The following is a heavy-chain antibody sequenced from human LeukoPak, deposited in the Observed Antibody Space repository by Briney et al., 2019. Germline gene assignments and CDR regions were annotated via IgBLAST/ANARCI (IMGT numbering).Heavy chain of an antibody. J-gene: IGHJ4*02. CDR2: IYPGDSDT. Sequence: GEPLKISCKGSGYSFTSYWIGWVRQMPGKGLEWMGIIYPGDSDTRYSPSFQGQVTISADKSISTAYLQWSSLKASDTAMYYCARHKSVPAAPYIDYWGQGTLATVSS. CDR3: ARHKSVPAAPYIDY. V-gene: IGHV5-51*01. D-gene: IGHD2-2*01. CDR1: GYSFTSYW.